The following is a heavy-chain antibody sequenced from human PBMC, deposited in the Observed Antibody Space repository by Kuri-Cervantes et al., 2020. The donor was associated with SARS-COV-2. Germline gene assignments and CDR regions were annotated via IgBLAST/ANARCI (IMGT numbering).Heavy chain of an antibody. Sequence: ASGKVSCKVSGYTLTELSMHWVRQAPGKGLEWMGGFDPEDGETIYAQKFQGRVTMTEDTSTDTAYMELSSLRSEDTAVYYCATWSGYYYYMDVWGKGTTVTVSS. CDR2: FDPEDGET. CDR3: ATWSGYYYYMDV. V-gene: IGHV1-24*01. CDR1: GYTLTELS. D-gene: IGHD3-3*01. J-gene: IGHJ6*03.